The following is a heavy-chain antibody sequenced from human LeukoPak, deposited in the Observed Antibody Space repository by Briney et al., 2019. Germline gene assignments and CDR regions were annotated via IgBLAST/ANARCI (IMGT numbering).Heavy chain of an antibody. Sequence: PSETLSLTCTVSGGSISSSSYCWGWIRQPPGKGLEWIGSVCCSGSTYYNPSLKSRVTISVDTSKNQFSLKLSSVTAADTAVYYCARQYSGDSRSPFFDYWGQGTLVTVSS. V-gene: IGHV4-39*01. D-gene: IGHD5-18*01. J-gene: IGHJ4*02. CDR3: ARQYSGDSRSPFFDY. CDR2: VCCSGST. CDR1: GGSISSSSYC.